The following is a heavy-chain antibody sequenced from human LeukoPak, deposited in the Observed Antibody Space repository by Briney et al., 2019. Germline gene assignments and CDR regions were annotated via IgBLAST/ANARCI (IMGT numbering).Heavy chain of an antibody. CDR2: ISYDGSNK. Sequence: GGSLRLSCAASGFTFSSYAMHWVRQAPGKGLEWVAVISYDGSNKYYAGSVKGRFTISRDNSKNTLYLQMNSLRAEDTAVYYCARALLSTRSYYYYMDVWGKGTTVTVSS. J-gene: IGHJ6*03. CDR3: ARALLSTRSYYYYMDV. D-gene: IGHD1-1*01. V-gene: IGHV3-30*01. CDR1: GFTFSSYA.